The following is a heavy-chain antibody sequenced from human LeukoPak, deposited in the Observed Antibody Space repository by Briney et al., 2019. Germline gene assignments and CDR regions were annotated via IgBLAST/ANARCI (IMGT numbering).Heavy chain of an antibody. J-gene: IGHJ4*02. CDR3: ARRIWGDAIRW. CDR2: VNHSGST. CDR1: GGSFSGYY. D-gene: IGHD2/OR15-2a*01. Sequence: SETLSLTCAVYGGSFSGYYWSWIRQPPGKGLEWIGEVNHSGSTNYNPSLKSRVTISVDTSKNQFSLKLSSVTAADTAVYYCARRIWGDAIRWWGQGTLVTVSS. V-gene: IGHV4-34*01.